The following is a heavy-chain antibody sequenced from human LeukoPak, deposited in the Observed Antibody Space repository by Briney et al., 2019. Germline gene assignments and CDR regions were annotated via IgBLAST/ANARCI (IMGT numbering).Heavy chain of an antibody. Sequence: SETLSLTCTVSGGSITTYYWTWVRQPAGKGLEWVGRIYTSGSTSYNPSLKTRSTMSVDTSRNQFSLKLSSVTAADTAVYYCARARLGSWYFDLWGRGTLVTVSS. CDR2: IYTSGST. D-gene: IGHD7-27*01. CDR3: ARARLGSWYFDL. CDR1: GGSITTYY. V-gene: IGHV4-4*07. J-gene: IGHJ2*01.